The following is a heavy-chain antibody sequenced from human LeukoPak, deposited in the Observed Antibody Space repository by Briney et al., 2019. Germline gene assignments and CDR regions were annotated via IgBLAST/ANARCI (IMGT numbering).Heavy chain of an antibody. Sequence: PSETLSLTCTVSGYSISSDYYWGWIRQPPGKGLEWIGNIFHNGNTYYNPSLKSRVTMSIDTSKNQFSLKLSSVTAADTAVYYCARGDGYSLFDYWGQGTLVTVSS. CDR2: IFHNGNT. CDR1: GYSISSDYY. J-gene: IGHJ4*02. CDR3: ARGDGYSLFDY. D-gene: IGHD5-24*01. V-gene: IGHV4-38-2*02.